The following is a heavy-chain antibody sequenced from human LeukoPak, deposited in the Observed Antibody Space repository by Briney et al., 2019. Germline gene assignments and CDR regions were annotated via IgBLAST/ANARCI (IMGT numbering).Heavy chain of an antibody. D-gene: IGHD4-17*01. CDR2: IRYDGSNT. Sequence: GGPLRLSCAASGFTFSSYGMHWVRQAPGKGLEWVAFIRYDGSNTYYADSVKGRYTISRDNSKNTLYLQINSLRAEDTAVYYCAKDLRTFILSYYFDYWGQGTLVTVSS. CDR1: GFTFSSYG. V-gene: IGHV3-30*02. J-gene: IGHJ4*02. CDR3: AKDLRTFILSYYFDY.